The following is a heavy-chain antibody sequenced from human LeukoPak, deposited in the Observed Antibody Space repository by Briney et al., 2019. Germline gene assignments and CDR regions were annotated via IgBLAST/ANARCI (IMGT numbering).Heavy chain of an antibody. CDR2: ISGSGGST. CDR1: GFTFSSYA. Sequence: GALRLSCAASGFTFSSYAMSWVRQAPGKGLEWVSAISGSGGSTYYADSVKGRFTISRDNAKNSLYLQMNSLRAEDTAVYYCARDRNDFWSGYPYYYYYGMDVWGQGTTVTVSS. CDR3: ARDRNDFWSGYPYYYYYGMDV. V-gene: IGHV3-23*01. J-gene: IGHJ6*02. D-gene: IGHD3-3*01.